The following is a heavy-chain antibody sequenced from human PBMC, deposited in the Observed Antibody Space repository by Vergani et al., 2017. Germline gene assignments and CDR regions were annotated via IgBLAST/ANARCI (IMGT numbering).Heavy chain of an antibody. CDR3: TKGSVYYHDSAGHGYDPYTGFDL. CDR2: ISNDGRHT. V-gene: IGHV3-30*04. CDR1: GFIFQNYT. D-gene: IGHD5-12*01. J-gene: IGHJ3*01. Sequence: QVNLVGSGGGVVQPGRSLRLSCATSGFIFQNYTMHWVRQAPGKGLEWVALISNDGRHTYYADSVRGRFSISRDNAKNSLFLEMNSLRFEDTAVYFCTKGSVYYHDSAGHGYDPYTGFDLWGQGTLVTVSS.